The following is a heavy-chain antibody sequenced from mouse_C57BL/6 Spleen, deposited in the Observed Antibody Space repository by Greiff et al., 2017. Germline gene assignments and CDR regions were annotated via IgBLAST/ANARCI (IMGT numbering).Heavy chain of an antibody. CDR2: IYPGDGDT. CDR3: ARRGYDYDEGYFDV. Sequence: QVQLQQSGAELVKPGASVKISCKASGYAFSSYWMNWVKQRPGKGLEWIGQIYPGDGDTNYNGKFKGKATLTADKSSSTAYMQLSSLTSEDAAVDFCARRGYDYDEGYFDVWGTGTTVTVSS. J-gene: IGHJ1*03. D-gene: IGHD2-4*01. CDR1: GYAFSSYW. V-gene: IGHV1-80*01.